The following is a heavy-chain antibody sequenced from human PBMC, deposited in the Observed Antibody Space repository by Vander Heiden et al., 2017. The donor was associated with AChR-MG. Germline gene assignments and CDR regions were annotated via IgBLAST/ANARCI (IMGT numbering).Heavy chain of an antibody. Sequence: QVQLQESGPGLVKPSETLSLTCTVSGGSISSYYWSWIRQPAGKGLEWIGRIYTSGSTNYNPSLKSRVTMSVDTSKNQFSLKLSSVTAADTAVYYCATEWYYYDSSGYYDWFDPWGQGTLVTVSS. D-gene: IGHD3-22*01. J-gene: IGHJ5*02. V-gene: IGHV4-4*07. CDR1: GGSISSYY. CDR2: IYTSGST. CDR3: ATEWYYYDSSGYYDWFDP.